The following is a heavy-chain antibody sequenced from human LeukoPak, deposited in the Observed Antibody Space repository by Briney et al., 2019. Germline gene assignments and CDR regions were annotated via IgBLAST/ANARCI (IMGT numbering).Heavy chain of an antibody. J-gene: IGHJ5*02. Sequence: GGSLRLSCAVSGFTVSDNYMSWVRQAPGKGLEWVSFISSSSSYIYYADSVKGRFTISRDNAKNSLYLQMNSLRAEDTAVYYCARTPTMKGWFDPWGQGTLVTVSS. D-gene: IGHD3-22*01. CDR3: ARTPTMKGWFDP. CDR1: GFTVSDNY. CDR2: ISSSSSYI. V-gene: IGHV3-21*01.